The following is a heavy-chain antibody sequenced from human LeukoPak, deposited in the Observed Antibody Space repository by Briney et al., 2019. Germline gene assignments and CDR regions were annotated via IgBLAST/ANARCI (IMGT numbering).Heavy chain of an antibody. CDR3: ATETIGRHYDY. D-gene: IGHD1-14*01. Sequence: GGSLRLSCAASGFTFSSCGFNWVRQAPGKGLEWVSSIGPTGTDRYYADSVRGRFTISRDNAKNSMYLQMDSLRDENTAVYYCATETIGRHYDYWGQGTLLTVSS. CDR2: IGPTGTDR. V-gene: IGHV3-21*01. J-gene: IGHJ4*02. CDR1: GFTFSSCG.